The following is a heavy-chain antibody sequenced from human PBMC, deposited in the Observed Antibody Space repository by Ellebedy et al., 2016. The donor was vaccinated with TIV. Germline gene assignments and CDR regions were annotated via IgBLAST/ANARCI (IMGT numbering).Heavy chain of an antibody. Sequence: GGSLRLSXAASGFTFSSYAMHWVRQAPGKGLEWVAVISYDGSNKYYADFVKGRFTISRDNSKNTLYLQMNSLRAEDTAVYYCAKGPAVAGADNWFDPWGQGTLVTVSS. J-gene: IGHJ5*02. D-gene: IGHD6-19*01. CDR1: GFTFSSYA. CDR3: AKGPAVAGADNWFDP. V-gene: IGHV3-30-3*01. CDR2: ISYDGSNK.